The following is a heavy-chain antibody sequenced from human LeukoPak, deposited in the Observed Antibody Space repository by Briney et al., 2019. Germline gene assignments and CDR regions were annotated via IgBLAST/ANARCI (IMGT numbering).Heavy chain of an antibody. V-gene: IGHV1-2*02. CDR3: ARDREEGATNGVWDAFDI. J-gene: IGHJ3*02. CDR2: INPNSGGT. Sequence: ASVKVSCKASGYTFTGYYMHWVRQAPGQGLEWMGWINPNSGGTNYAQKFQGRVTMTRDTSISTAYMELSRLRSDDTAVYYCARDREEGATNGVWDAFDIWGQGTMVTVSS. D-gene: IGHD1-26*01. CDR1: GYTFTGYY.